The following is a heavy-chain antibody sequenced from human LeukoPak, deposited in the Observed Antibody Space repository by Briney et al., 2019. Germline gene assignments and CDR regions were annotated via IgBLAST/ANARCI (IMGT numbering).Heavy chain of an antibody. Sequence: GASVKVSCKASGYTFTNYGITWVRQASGQGLEWVGWISAYTDKTNYAQKFQGRVTMTTDTSTTTAYMELRSLRSDDTAIYYCARGDGYCSGGSCMIFDYWGQGTLVTVSS. J-gene: IGHJ4*02. CDR2: ISAYTDKT. CDR3: ARGDGYCSGGSCMIFDY. D-gene: IGHD2-15*01. CDR1: GYTFTNYG. V-gene: IGHV1-18*01.